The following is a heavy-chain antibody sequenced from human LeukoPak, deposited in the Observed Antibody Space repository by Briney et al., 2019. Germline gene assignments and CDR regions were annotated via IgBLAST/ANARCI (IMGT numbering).Heavy chain of an antibody. CDR1: GFTFSSYS. Sequence: GGSLRLSCAASGFTFSSYSMNWVRQAPGKGLEWVSSISSSSSYIYYADSVKARFTISRDNAKNSLYLQMNSLRAEDTAVYYCARVALCSTSCHPRGYSYGAFDYWGQGTLVTVSS. D-gene: IGHD5-18*01. J-gene: IGHJ4*02. CDR3: ARVALCSTSCHPRGYSYGAFDY. CDR2: ISSSSSYI. V-gene: IGHV3-21*01.